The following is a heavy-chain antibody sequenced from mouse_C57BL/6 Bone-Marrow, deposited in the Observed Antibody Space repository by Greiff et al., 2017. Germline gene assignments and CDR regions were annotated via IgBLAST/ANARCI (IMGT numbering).Heavy chain of an antibody. CDR3: ARSGYYGSSSNWYVDV. CDR1: GYTFTSFW. D-gene: IGHD1-1*01. CDR2: IDPSDSYT. J-gene: IGHJ1*03. V-gene: IGHV1-59*01. Sequence: QVQLQQPGAELVRPGTSVTLSCKASGYTFTSFWMHWVKQRPGQGLEWIGVIDPSDSYTNYNQKFKGKASLTVDTSSCTAYMQRSSLTSEDAAVYYCARSGYYGSSSNWYVDVWGTGTTVTGSS.